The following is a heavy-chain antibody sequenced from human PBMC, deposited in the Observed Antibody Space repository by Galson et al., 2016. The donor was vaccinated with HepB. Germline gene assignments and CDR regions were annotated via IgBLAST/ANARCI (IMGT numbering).Heavy chain of an antibody. CDR2: IIPIFGTA. V-gene: IGHV1-69*13. D-gene: IGHD2-21*01. Sequence: SVKVSCKASGGTFSSYAISWVRQAPGQGLEWMGGIIPIFGTANYAQKFQGRVTITADESKSTAYMELSSLRSEDTAVYYCAREDGAYCGGDCYYYYGMDVWGQGTTVTVSS. CDR3: AREDGAYCGGDCYYYYGMDV. CDR1: GGTFSSYA. J-gene: IGHJ6*02.